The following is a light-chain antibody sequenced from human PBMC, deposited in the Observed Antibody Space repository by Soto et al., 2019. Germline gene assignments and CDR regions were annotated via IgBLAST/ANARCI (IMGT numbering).Light chain of an antibody. CDR1: QSIGSW. CDR2: KAS. V-gene: IGKV1-5*03. J-gene: IGKJ1*01. CDR3: QRYNSYWT. Sequence: DIQMTQSPSTLSASVGDRVTITCRASQSIGSWLAWYQQQPGKAPKLLIYKASILQSGVPSRFSGSGSETEFTLTISSLQPDDYATYYCQRYNSYWTFGQGIKVEIK.